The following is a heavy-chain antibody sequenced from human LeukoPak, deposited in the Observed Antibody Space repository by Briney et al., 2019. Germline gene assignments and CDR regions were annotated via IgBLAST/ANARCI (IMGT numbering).Heavy chain of an antibody. J-gene: IGHJ4*02. D-gene: IGHD4-23*01. Sequence: SETLSLTCPVSGGSISSYYWSWIRQPPRKGLEWIGYIYYSGSTNYNPSLKSRVTISVDTSKNQFSLKLSSVTAADTAVYYCARHPDDYGGKGAVDYWGQGPLVTVSS. CDR1: GGSISSYY. CDR2: IYYSGST. CDR3: ARHPDDYGGKGAVDY. V-gene: IGHV4-59*08.